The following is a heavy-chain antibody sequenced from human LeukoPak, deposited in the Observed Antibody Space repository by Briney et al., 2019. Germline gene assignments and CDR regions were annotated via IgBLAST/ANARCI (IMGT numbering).Heavy chain of an antibody. CDR1: GFSLTNSGVG. J-gene: IGHJ4*01. CDR3: AHLTTIFGVVSFFDY. CDR2: IFWDGDK. V-gene: IGHV2-5*02. D-gene: IGHD3-3*01. Sequence: SGPTLVKPTQTLTLTCTFSGFSLTNSGVGVGWIRQPPGKALEWLAFIFWDGDKRYNPSLKTRVTIPTDTSHNEVVLRVTNVDPADTGTYYCAHLTTIFGVVSFFDYWGQGSLVSVSP.